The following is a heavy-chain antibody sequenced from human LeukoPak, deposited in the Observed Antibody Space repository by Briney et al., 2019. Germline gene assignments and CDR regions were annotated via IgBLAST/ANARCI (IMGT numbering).Heavy chain of an antibody. Sequence: SETLSLTCAVSGGSITSDNWWTWVRQTPGKGLEWIGEIYHSGSTNYNPSLRSRVTISVDKSKNQFSLNLSSVTAADTAVYYCVETYSSYDLASGYYFYGMEVWGQGTTVTVSS. J-gene: IGHJ6*02. CDR2: IYHSGST. D-gene: IGHD5-12*01. CDR3: VETYSSYDLASGYYFYGMEV. V-gene: IGHV4-4*02. CDR1: GGSITSDNW.